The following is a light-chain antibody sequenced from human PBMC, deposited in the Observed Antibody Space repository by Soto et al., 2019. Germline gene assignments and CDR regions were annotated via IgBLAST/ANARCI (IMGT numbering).Light chain of an antibody. CDR3: QQYGSSGT. CDR1: QSVSSN. V-gene: IGKV3-20*01. J-gene: IGKJ1*01. Sequence: EIVMMQSPATLSVSPGERATLSCRASQSVSSNLAWYQQKPGQAPRLLIYGASNRATGIPDRFSGSGSGTDFTLTIRRLEPEDFAVYYCQQYGSSGTFGQGTKLDIK. CDR2: GAS.